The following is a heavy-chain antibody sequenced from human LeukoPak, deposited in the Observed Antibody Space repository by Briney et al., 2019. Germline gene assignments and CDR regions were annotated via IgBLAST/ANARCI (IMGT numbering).Heavy chain of an antibody. J-gene: IGHJ4*02. CDR3: AAGPLYASLDF. D-gene: IGHD2/OR15-2a*01. CDR2: ISGSGSST. CDR1: GFTFSTYA. V-gene: IGHV3-23*01. Sequence: PGGSLRLSCAASGFTFSTYAMSWVRQAPGKGLECVSAISGSGSSTYYADSVKGRFTISRDNSNNTLYLQMNSLRAEDTAVYSCAAGPLYASLDFWGQGILVTVSS.